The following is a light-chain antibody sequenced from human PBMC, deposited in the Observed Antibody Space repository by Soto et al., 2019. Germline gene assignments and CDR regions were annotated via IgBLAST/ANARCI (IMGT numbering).Light chain of an antibody. CDR2: GNS. CDR3: HSYDSSLTALVI. CDR1: SSNIGAGYD. V-gene: IGLV1-40*01. Sequence: QSVLTQPPSVSGAPGQGVTISCTGSSSNIGAGYDVHWYQQLPGTAPKLLIYGNSNRPSGVPDRFSGSKSGTSASLAITGLQAEDEGLYYCHSYDSSLTALVIFGGGTKLTVL. J-gene: IGLJ2*01.